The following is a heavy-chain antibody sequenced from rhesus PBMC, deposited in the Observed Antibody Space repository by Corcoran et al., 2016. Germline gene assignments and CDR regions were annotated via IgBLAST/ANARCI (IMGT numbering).Heavy chain of an antibody. CDR1: GGSLRDNW. Sequence: QLQLQESGPGLMKPSEDLSLTCVVFGGSLRDNWWSWIRQAPGKGLEWIGRISGNVGGTGCDPSVRGRVPSSTGRSNNRLSLRLMSVAAAGPAIYSCAKQGHEGAPSYYGFDSWGQGVVVTVSS. CDR3: AKQGHEGAPSYYGFDS. J-gene: IGHJ6*01. V-gene: IGHV4-173*01. CDR2: ISGNVGGT. D-gene: IGHD2-39*01.